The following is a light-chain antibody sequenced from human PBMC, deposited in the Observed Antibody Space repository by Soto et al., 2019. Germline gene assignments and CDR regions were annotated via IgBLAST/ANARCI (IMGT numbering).Light chain of an antibody. CDR2: DAF. J-gene: IGKJ1*01. CDR1: QSVSIN. Sequence: EIAMTQAPATLSVSPGERATLSCRASQSVSINLAWSQQKPGQAPRLLIYDAFTRAIGIPARFSGSGSGTEFTLTISSLQSEDFAVYYCQQYNNWPPSWTFGQGTKVDIK. CDR3: QQYNNWPPSWT. V-gene: IGKV3-15*01.